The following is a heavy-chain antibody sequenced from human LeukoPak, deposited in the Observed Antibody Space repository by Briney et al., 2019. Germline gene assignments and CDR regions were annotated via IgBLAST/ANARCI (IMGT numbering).Heavy chain of an antibody. CDR1: GYTLTDYY. J-gene: IGHJ4*02. CDR3: ARDPEAAAVDLDY. Sequence: ASVKVSCKASGYTLTDYYIHWVRQAPGQGLERMGWINPKSGGTNYAQKFQDRVTMTRDTSTSTAYMELSRLRSDDTALYYCARDPEAAAVDLDYWGQGTLVTVSS. V-gene: IGHV1-2*02. D-gene: IGHD6-13*01. CDR2: INPKSGGT.